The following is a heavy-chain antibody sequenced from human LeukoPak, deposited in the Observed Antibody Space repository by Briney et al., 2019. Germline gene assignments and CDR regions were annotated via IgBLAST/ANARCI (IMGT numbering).Heavy chain of an antibody. CDR1: AYSISSCYC. D-gene: IGHD2-2*01. CDR3: ARHSGLSHYQLLWDYYYYYMDV. J-gene: IGHJ6*03. V-gene: IGHV4-38-2*01. Sequence: EPSETLSLNCAGSAYSISSCYCWGWIRQPPGKGLGWMGSIYHGGSTYYNPSLERRVTISVDTSKNQFSLKLSSVTAADTAVYYCARHSGLSHYQLLWDYYYYYMDVWGKGTTVTVPS. CDR2: IYHGGST.